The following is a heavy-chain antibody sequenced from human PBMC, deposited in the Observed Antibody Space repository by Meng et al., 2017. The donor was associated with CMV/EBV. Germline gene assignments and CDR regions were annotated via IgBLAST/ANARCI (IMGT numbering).Heavy chain of an antibody. Sequence: QFALKKLGPALGKPPPTVTLTCTCVGFSLSTSRVGVGWIRQPPGKALEWLALIDWDDDKRYSPSLKSRLTITKDTSKNQVVLTMTNMDPVDTATYYCAHRGSDGYRGYWGQGTLVTVSS. CDR1: GFSLSTSRVG. CDR2: IDWDDDK. J-gene: IGHJ4*02. V-gene: IGHV2-5*02. CDR3: AHRGSDGYRGY. D-gene: IGHD5-18*01.